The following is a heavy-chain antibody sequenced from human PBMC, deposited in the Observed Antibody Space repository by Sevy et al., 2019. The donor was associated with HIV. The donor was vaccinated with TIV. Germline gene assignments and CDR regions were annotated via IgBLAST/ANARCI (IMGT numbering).Heavy chain of an antibody. D-gene: IGHD1-7*01. Sequence: GGSLRLSCAASGFSFSGYNMNWVRQAPGKGLEWVSYLSSSTSTKHYADSVKGRFTTSRDNAKNSLFLQMNSLRDEDTAVYYCARDSSRNYDSYFYGMDVWGQGTTVTVSS. CDR3: ARDSSRNYDSYFYGMDV. CDR1: GFSFSGYN. V-gene: IGHV3-48*02. J-gene: IGHJ6*02. CDR2: LSSSTSTK.